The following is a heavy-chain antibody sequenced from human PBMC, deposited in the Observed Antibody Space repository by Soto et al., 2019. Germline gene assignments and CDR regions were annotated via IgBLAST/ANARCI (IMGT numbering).Heavy chain of an antibody. Sequence: EVQLVESGGGLVKPGGSLRLSCAASGFTFSNAWMSWVRQAPGKGLEWVGRIKSKTDGGTTDYAAPVKGRFTISRDDSKNTLYLQMNSLKTEDTAVYYCTTTYCTNSVCYDSSFAFDIWGQGTMVTVSS. CDR3: TTTYCTNSVCYDSSFAFDI. CDR2: IKSKTDGGTT. V-gene: IGHV3-15*01. J-gene: IGHJ3*02. CDR1: GFTFSNAW. D-gene: IGHD2-8*01.